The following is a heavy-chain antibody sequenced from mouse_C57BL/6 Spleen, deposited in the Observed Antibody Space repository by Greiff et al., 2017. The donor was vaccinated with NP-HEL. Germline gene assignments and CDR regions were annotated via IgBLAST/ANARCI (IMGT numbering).Heavy chain of an antibody. J-gene: IGHJ4*01. Sequence: EVQLQQSVAELVRPGASVKLSCTASGFNIKNTYMHWVKQRPEQGLEWIGRIDPANGNTKYAPKFQGKATITADTSSNTAYLQLSSLTSEDTAIYYCAPYYYGSSYGYYAMDYWGQGTSVTVSS. CDR2: IDPANGNT. CDR1: GFNIKNTY. D-gene: IGHD1-1*01. CDR3: APYYYGSSYGYYAMDY. V-gene: IGHV14-3*01.